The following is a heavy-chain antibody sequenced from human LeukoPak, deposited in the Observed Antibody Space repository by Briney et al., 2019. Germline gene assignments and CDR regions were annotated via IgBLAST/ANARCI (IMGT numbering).Heavy chain of an antibody. CDR3: ARELRFLEWLLGDY. J-gene: IGHJ4*02. V-gene: IGHV4-39*07. CDR2: IYYSGST. D-gene: IGHD3-3*01. Sequence: SETLSLTCTVSGGSISSSSYYWGWIRQPPGKGLEWIGSIYYSGSTYYNPSLKSRVTISVDTSKNQFSLKLSSVTAADTAVYYCARELRFLEWLLGDYWGQGTLVTVSS. CDR1: GGSISSSSYY.